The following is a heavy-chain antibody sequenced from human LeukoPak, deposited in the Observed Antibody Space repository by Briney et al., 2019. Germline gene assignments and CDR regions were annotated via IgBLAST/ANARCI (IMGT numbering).Heavy chain of an antibody. D-gene: IGHD1-26*01. CDR1: GFTFSSYA. V-gene: IGHV3-30-3*01. Sequence: GGSLRLSCAASGFTFSSYAMHWVRQAPGKGLEWVAVISYDGSNKYYADSVKGRFTISRDNSKNTLYLQMNSLRAEDTAVYYCARDLVGAHPLWGQGTLVTVSS. CDR3: ARDLVGAHPL. J-gene: IGHJ4*02. CDR2: ISYDGSNK.